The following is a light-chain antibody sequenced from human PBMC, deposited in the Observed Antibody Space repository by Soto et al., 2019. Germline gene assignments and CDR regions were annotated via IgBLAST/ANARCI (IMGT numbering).Light chain of an antibody. CDR2: DAS. V-gene: IGKV1-33*01. J-gene: IGKJ5*01. CDR3: QQYSNLIT. CDR1: QDVSNY. Sequence: IQMTQSPSSLSASVGDRVTITCQASQDVSNYLNWYQQKLGKAPKLLIYDASNLETGVPSRFSGSGSGTYFSFTISSLQPEDFVTYYCQQYSNLITFCQGTRLEI.